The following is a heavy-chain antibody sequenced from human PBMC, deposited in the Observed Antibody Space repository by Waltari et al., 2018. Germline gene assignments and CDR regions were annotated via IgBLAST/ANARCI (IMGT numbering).Heavy chain of an antibody. Sequence: EVELVESGGGLVQPGGSLRLSCEVSGVSLSDRWMHWVRQTPEKGLVGVARVNSDGSNTAYADAVRCRFIISRDTARNTLFLQMSSVRVDDTALYYCVAATPSSDKWGQGTLVTVSS. CDR2: VNSDGSNT. CDR1: GVSLSDRW. D-gene: IGHD6-19*01. CDR3: VAATPSSDK. J-gene: IGHJ4*02. V-gene: IGHV3-74*01.